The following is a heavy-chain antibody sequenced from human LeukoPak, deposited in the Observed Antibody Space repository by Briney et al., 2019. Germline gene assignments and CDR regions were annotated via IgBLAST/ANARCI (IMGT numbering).Heavy chain of an antibody. CDR3: ARVRGSGSYGVEAFDI. J-gene: IGHJ3*02. Sequence: GGSLRLSCAASGFTFSSYDMHWVRQGTGKGLNWVSAIGIGGATYYAGSVKGRFTISRENAKNSLHLQMNSLGPGDTAMYYCARVRGSGSYGVEAFDIWGQGTMVIVSS. CDR1: GFTFSSYD. V-gene: IGHV3-13*01. CDR2: IGIGGAT. D-gene: IGHD1-26*01.